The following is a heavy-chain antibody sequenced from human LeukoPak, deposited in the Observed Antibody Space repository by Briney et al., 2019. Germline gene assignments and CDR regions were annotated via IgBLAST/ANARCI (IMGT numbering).Heavy chain of an antibody. V-gene: IGHV4-59*01. J-gene: IGHJ4*02. CDR1: GGSFSGYY. CDR2: IYYSGST. Sequence: SETLSLTCAVYGGSFSGYYWSWLRQPPGKGLEWIGYIYYSGSTNYNPSLKSRVTISVDTSKNQFSLKLSSVTAADTAVYYCARDTPPTVLLWFGEFEVWGQGTLVTVSS. D-gene: IGHD3-10*01. CDR3: ARDTPPTVLLWFGEFEV.